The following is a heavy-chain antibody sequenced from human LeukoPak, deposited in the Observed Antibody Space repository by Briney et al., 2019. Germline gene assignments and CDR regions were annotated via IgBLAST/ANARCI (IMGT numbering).Heavy chain of an antibody. D-gene: IGHD4-17*01. J-gene: IGHJ4*02. CDR1: GFTFSSYA. CDR3: ARRGESASYGDYRFDY. Sequence: GESLRLSCAASGFTFSSYAMSWVRQAPGKGLEWVSAISGTGGTTYYADSVKGRFTISRDNSKNTLYLQMNSLRAEDTAVYYCARRGESASYGDYRFDYWGQGTLVTVSS. V-gene: IGHV3-23*01. CDR2: ISGTGGTT.